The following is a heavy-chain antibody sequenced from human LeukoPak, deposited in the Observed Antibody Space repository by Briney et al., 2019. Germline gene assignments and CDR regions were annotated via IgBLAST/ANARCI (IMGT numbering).Heavy chain of an antibody. J-gene: IGHJ4*02. CDR2: ISWNSGSI. CDR1: GFTFDDYA. D-gene: IGHD6-13*01. CDR3: ARDMRTAAGTGSPVDY. Sequence: GGSLRLSCAASGFTFDDYAMHWVRQAPGKGLEWVSGISWNSGSIGYADSVKGRFTISRDNAKNSLYLQMNSLRTEDTALYYCARDMRTAAGTGSPVDYWGQGTLVTVSS. V-gene: IGHV3-9*01.